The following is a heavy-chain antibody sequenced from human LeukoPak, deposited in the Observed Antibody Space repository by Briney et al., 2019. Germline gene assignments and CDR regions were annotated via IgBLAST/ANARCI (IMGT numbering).Heavy chain of an antibody. D-gene: IGHD1/OR15-1a*01. Sequence: SGTLSLTCAVSGVSISSNLWWTWVRQPPGKGLEWIAEIHHSGSINYNPSLKSRVTISVDKAKNQFSLKLSSVTAADTAFYYRARDEMEHHGSYYDFWGQGTLVTVSS. V-gene: IGHV4-4*02. CDR1: GVSISSNLW. J-gene: IGHJ4*02. CDR2: IHHSGSI. CDR3: ARDEMEHHGSYYDF.